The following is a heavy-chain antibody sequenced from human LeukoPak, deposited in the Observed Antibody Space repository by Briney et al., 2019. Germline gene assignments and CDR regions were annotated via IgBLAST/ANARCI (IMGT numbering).Heavy chain of an antibody. V-gene: IGHV1-18*04. J-gene: IGHJ5*02. D-gene: IGHD3-3*01. CDR1: GFTFTGYF. CDR2: ISAYNGNT. CDR3: ARDYDFWSGYYGWFDP. Sequence: ASVKVSCKTSGFTFTGYFVHWVRQAPGQGLEWMGWISAYNGNTNYAQKLQGRVTMTTDTSTSTAYMELRSLRSDDTAVYYCARDYDFWSGYYGWFDPWGQGTLVTVSS.